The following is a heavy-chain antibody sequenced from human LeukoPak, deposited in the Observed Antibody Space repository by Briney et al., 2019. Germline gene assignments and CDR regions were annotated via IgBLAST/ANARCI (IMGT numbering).Heavy chain of an antibody. CDR1: GFTFSSYW. Sequence: GGSLRLSRAASGFTFSSYWMHWVRQAPGKGLVWVSRINSDGYSITYADSVKGRFTISRDNAKNTLYLQMNSLRAEDTAVYYCARVHGVTPSYWGQGTLVTVSS. CDR2: INSDGYSI. D-gene: IGHD2-21*02. V-gene: IGHV3-74*03. J-gene: IGHJ4*02. CDR3: ARVHGVTPSY.